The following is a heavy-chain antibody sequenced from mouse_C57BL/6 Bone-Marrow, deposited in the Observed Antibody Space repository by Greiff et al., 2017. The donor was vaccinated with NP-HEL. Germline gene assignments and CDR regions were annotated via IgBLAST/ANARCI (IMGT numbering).Heavy chain of an antibody. CDR2: INPGSGGT. Sequence: QVQLQQSGAELVRPGTSVKVSCKASEYAFTNYLIEWVKQRPGQGLEWIGVINPGSGGTNYNEKFKGKATLTADKSSSTAYMQLSSLTSEDSAVYFCASQYDYDGYWYFDVWGTGTTVTVSS. J-gene: IGHJ1*03. D-gene: IGHD2-4*01. CDR3: ASQYDYDGYWYFDV. V-gene: IGHV1-54*01. CDR1: EYAFTNYL.